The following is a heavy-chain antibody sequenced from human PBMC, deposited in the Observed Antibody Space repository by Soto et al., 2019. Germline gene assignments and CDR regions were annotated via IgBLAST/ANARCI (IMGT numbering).Heavy chain of an antibody. CDR2: IIPIFGTA. V-gene: IGHV1-69*01. Sequence: QVQLVQSGAEVKKPGSSVKVSCKASGGTFSSYAISWVRQAPGQGLEWMGGIIPIFGTANYAQKFQGRVTITADESTSTAYMELSSLRSEDTAVYYCARGRETTPGRWKNWFDPWGQGTLVTVSS. D-gene: IGHD4-17*01. CDR3: ARGRETTPGRWKNWFDP. CDR1: GGTFSSYA. J-gene: IGHJ5*02.